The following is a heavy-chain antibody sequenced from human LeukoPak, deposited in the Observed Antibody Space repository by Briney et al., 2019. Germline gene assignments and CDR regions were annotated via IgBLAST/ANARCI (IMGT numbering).Heavy chain of an antibody. D-gene: IGHD6-13*01. V-gene: IGHV3-21*01. Sequence: GGSLRLSCAASGFTFSSYSMNWVRQAPGKGLEWVSSISSSSSYIYYADSVKGRFTISRDNAKNSLYLQMNSLRAEDTAVYYCAREGSGSWYGLGYFDYWGQGTLVTVSS. CDR1: GFTFSSYS. CDR2: ISSSSSYI. CDR3: AREGSGSWYGLGYFDY. J-gene: IGHJ4*02.